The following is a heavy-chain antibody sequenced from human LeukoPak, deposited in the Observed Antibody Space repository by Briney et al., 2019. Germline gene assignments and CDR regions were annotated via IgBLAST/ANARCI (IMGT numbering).Heavy chain of an antibody. Sequence: GGSLRLSCAASGFTFSIYAMRWVRQAPGKGLQWVSSITSRGESTWYVDSVRGRFTITRDNSENTLYLQMHSLRAEDTAVYYCARDRPNYYGSDGHYYRRDGDYWGRGTLVSVSS. V-gene: IGHV3-23*01. D-gene: IGHD3-22*01. CDR2: ITSRGEST. CDR1: GFTFSIYA. J-gene: IGHJ4*02. CDR3: ARDRPNYYGSDGHYYRRDGDY.